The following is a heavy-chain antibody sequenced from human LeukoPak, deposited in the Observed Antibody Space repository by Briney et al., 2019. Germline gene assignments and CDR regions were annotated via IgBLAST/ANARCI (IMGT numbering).Heavy chain of an antibody. J-gene: IGHJ4*02. CDR3: ARDLLHY. V-gene: IGHV3-30*04. CDR1: GFTFSSYA. D-gene: IGHD3-3*01. Sequence: GGSLRLSCAASGFTFSSYAMHWVRQAPGKGLEWVAVISYDGSNKYYAGSVKGRFTISRDNSKNTLYLQMNSLRAEDTAVYYCARDLLHYWGEGTLVTVSS. CDR2: ISYDGSNK.